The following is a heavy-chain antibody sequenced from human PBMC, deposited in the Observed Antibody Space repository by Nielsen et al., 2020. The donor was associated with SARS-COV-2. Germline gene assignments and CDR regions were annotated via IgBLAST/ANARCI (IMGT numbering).Heavy chain of an antibody. CDR2: IKSKTDGGTT. V-gene: IGHV3-15*01. CDR1: GFTFSNAW. D-gene: IGHD3-16*02. Sequence: GESLKISCAASGFTFSNAWMSWVRQAPGKGLEWVGRIKSKTDGGTTDYAAPVKGRFTISRDDSKNTLYLQMNSLKTEDTAVYYCTTDRVYDYVWGSYRSPDYWGQGILVTVSS. J-gene: IGHJ4*02. CDR3: TTDRVYDYVWGSYRSPDY.